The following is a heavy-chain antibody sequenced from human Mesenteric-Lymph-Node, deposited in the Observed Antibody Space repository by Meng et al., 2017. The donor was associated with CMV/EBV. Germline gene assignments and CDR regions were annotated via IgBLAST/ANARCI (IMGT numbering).Heavy chain of an antibody. CDR2: INTNTGNP. CDR3: AGSYYYGSGSYYTNFDY. V-gene: IGHV7-4-1*02. Sequence: YTFTSYAMNWVRQAPGQGLEWMGWINTNTGNPTYAQGFTGRFVFSLDTSVSTAYLQISSLKAEDTAVYYCAGSYYYGSGSYYTNFDYWGQGTLVTVSS. CDR1: YTFTSYA. J-gene: IGHJ4*02. D-gene: IGHD3-10*01.